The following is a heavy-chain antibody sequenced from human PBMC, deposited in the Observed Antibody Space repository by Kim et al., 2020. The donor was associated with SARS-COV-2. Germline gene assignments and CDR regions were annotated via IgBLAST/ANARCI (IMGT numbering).Heavy chain of an antibody. V-gene: IGHV3-30*03. CDR2: ISYDGSNK. J-gene: IGHJ4*02. Sequence: GGSLRLSCAASGFTFSSYGMHWVRQAPGKGLEWVAVISYDGSNKYYADSVKGRFTISRDNSKNTLYLQMNSLRAEDTAVYYCTVLATVVTNFDYWGQGTLVTVSS. CDR1: GFTFSSYG. CDR3: TVLATVVTNFDY. D-gene: IGHD4-17*01.